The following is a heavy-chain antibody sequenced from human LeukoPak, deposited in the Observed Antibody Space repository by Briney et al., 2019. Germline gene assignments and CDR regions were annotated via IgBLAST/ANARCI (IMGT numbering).Heavy chain of an antibody. Sequence: SETLSLTCTVSGGSISSYYWSWIRQPPGKGLEWIGYIYYSGSTNYNPSLKSRATISVDTSKNQFSLRLSSVTAADTAVYYCARGYYDSSGYYPYWGQGTLVTVSS. CDR1: GGSISSYY. CDR2: IYYSGST. J-gene: IGHJ4*02. CDR3: ARGYYDSSGYYPY. D-gene: IGHD3-22*01. V-gene: IGHV4-59*01.